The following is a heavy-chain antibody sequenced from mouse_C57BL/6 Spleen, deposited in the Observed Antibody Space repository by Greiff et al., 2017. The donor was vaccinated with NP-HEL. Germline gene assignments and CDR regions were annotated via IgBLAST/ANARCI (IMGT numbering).Heavy chain of an antibody. CDR1: GYTFTSYW. D-gene: IGHD2-4*01. CDR2: INPSNGGT. V-gene: IGHV1-53*01. CDR3: ACYDYDGYYFDY. Sequence: QVQLKQPGTELVKPGASVKLSCKASGYTFTSYWMHWVKQRPGQGLEWIGNINPSNGGTNYNEKFKSKATLTVDKSSSTAYMQLSSLTSEDSAVYYCACYDYDGYYFDYWGQGTTLTVSS. J-gene: IGHJ2*01.